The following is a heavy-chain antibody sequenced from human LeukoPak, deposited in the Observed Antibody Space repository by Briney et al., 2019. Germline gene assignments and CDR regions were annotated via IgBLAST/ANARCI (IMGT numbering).Heavy chain of an antibody. CDR2: IYPGDSDT. V-gene: IGHV5-51*01. D-gene: IGHD3-22*01. CDR1: GYSFTSYW. CDR3: ARSSDSSGFYDYFDY. Sequence: GESLKISCEGSGYSFTSYWIGWVRQMPGKGLEWVAIIYPGDSDTIYSPSFQGQVTISADNSISNAYLQWSSLKASDTAMYYCARSSDSSGFYDYFDYWGQGTLVTVSS. J-gene: IGHJ4*02.